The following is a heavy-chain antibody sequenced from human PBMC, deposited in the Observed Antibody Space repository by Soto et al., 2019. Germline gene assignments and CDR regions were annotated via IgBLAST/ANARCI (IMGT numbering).Heavy chain of an antibody. V-gene: IGHV4-59*08. D-gene: IGHD3-9*01. Sequence: PSETLSLTCTVSGDSISSYYWSWIRQPPGKGLEWIGYIYYSGSTNYNPSLKSRVTISVDTSKNQFSLKLNSVTAADTAVYYCARYFGLRFQHWGQGTLVTVSS. CDR3: ARYFGLRFQH. J-gene: IGHJ1*01. CDR2: IYYSGST. CDR1: GDSISSYY.